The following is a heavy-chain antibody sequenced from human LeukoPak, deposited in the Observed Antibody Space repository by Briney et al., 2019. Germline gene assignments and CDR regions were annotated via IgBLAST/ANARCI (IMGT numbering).Heavy chain of an antibody. J-gene: IGHJ4*02. V-gene: IGHV3-11*01. CDR2: ISSSGSTI. D-gene: IGHD3-16*01. Sequence: GGSLRLSCAASGFTFSDYYMSWIRQAPGKGLEWVSYISSSGSTIYYADSVKGRFTISRDNVKNSLYLQMNSLRAEDTAVYYCARRGWSDYDRRFDYWGQGTLVTVSS. CDR3: ARRGWSDYDRRFDY. CDR1: GFTFSDYY.